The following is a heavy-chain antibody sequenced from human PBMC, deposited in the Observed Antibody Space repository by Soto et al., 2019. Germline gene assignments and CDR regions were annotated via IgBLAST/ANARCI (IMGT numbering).Heavy chain of an antibody. CDR3: AIAGDYYDSSGYWDY. CDR1: GYTFTSYG. D-gene: IGHD3-22*01. CDR2: ISAYNGNT. V-gene: IGHV1-18*01. J-gene: IGHJ4*01. Sequence: GASVKVSCKASGYTFTSYGISWVRQAPGQGLEWMGWISAYNGNTNYAQKLQGRVTMTTDTSTSTTYMELRSLISDDTAVYYWAIAGDYYDSSGYWDYWGHGTLVTVSS.